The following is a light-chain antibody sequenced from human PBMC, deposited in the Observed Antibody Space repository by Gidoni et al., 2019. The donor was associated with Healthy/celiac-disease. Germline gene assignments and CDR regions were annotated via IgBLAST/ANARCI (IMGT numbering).Light chain of an antibody. V-gene: IGKV1-39*01. Sequence: DIQMTQSPSSLSASVGDRVTITCRASQSISSYLNWYQQKPGKAPKLLIYAASSLQSGVPSRFSGSGSGTDLTLTISSLQPEDFATYYCQQSYSNPRYTFGQGTKLEIK. CDR2: AAS. CDR3: QQSYSNPRYT. J-gene: IGKJ2*01. CDR1: QSISSY.